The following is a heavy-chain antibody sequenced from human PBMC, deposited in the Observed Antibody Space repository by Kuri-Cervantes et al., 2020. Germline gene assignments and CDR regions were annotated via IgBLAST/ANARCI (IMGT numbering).Heavy chain of an antibody. CDR1: GGSISSSSYY. CDR3: ARVEWELRPGWFDP. D-gene: IGHD1-26*01. V-gene: IGHV4-39*07. CDR2: IYHSGST. Sequence: GSLRLSCTVSGGSISSSSYYWGWIRQPPGKGLEWIGSIYHSGSTYYNPSLKSRVTISVDTSKNQFSLKLSSVTAADTAVYYCARVEWELRPGWFDPWGQGTLVTVSS. J-gene: IGHJ5*02.